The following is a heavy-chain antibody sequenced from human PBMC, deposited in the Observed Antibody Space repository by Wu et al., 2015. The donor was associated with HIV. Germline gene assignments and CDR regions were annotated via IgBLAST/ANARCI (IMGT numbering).Heavy chain of an antibody. CDR1: GYTFINHG. D-gene: IGHD2-15*01. V-gene: IGHV1-18*04. J-gene: IGHJ4*02. CDR3: ARGDCLGGSCYCVAEY. CDR2: ITAYNANT. Sequence: QLVQSGADVRKPGASVKVSCKASGYTFINHGITWVRQVPGQGLEWMGWITAYNANTNYGQNLQGRVTMTTDTSTNTVYMELSSLTSEDTAIYYCARGDCLGGSCYCVAEYWGQGTLVSVSS.